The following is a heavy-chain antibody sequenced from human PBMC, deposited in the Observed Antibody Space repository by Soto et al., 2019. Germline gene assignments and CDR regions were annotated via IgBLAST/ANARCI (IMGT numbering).Heavy chain of an antibody. D-gene: IGHD1-26*01. CDR2: IYDSGST. J-gene: IGHJ4*02. V-gene: IGHV4-30-4*08. CDR3: ASAGEANDF. CDR1: GGSISSGDYY. Sequence: SETLSLTCTVTGGSISSGDYYWSWIRLPQGKGMEWIGYIYDSGSTSYNTSLKRRGIISVDTPKNQVSLKLASLTAADTAVYYCASAGEANDFWGRGTRVTGSA.